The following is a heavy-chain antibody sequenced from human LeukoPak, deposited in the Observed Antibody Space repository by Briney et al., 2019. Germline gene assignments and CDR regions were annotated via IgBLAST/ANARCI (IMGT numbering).Heavy chain of an antibody. J-gene: IGHJ4*02. V-gene: IGHV3-23*01. Sequence: GGSLRLSCAASGAAFSKYGMKWVRQAAGAGLEYISGISRSGDITHYADSVKGRFTISRDNVKNTLYLQMNSLRAEDTALYYCATEGSYFWGPGTQVTVSS. CDR1: GAAFSKYG. D-gene: IGHD3-10*01. CDR2: ISRSGDIT. CDR3: ATEGSYF.